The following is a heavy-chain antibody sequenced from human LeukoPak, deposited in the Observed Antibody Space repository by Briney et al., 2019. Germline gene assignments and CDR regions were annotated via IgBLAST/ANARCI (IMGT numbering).Heavy chain of an antibody. CDR3: TRTEYCSAGRCYSDYFDS. CDR2: TRNKANSYTT. Sequence: GGSLRLSCAASGFTFSDHYMDWVRQAPGEGLEWVGRTRNKANSYTTECAASVKGRFTISRDDSKTSLYLQMNSLKTEDTAVYYCTRTEYCSAGRCYSDYFDSWGQGTLVTVSS. D-gene: IGHD2-15*01. CDR1: GFTFSDHY. V-gene: IGHV3-72*01. J-gene: IGHJ4*02.